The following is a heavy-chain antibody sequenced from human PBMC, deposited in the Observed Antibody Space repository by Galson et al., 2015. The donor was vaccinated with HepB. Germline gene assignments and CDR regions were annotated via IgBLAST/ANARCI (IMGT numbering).Heavy chain of an antibody. Sequence: SVKVSCKASVYTFTGYYMHWVRQAPGQGLEWMGRINPNSGGTNYAQKFQGRVTMTRDTSISTAYMELSRLRSDDTAVYYCARGRTNGVYPTINWGQGTLVTVSS. D-gene: IGHD2-8*01. CDR3: ARGRTNGVYPTIN. J-gene: IGHJ4*02. CDR1: VYTFTGYY. CDR2: INPNSGGT. V-gene: IGHV1-2*06.